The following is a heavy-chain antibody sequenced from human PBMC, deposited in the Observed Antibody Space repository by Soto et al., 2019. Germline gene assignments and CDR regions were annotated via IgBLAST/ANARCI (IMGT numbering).Heavy chain of an antibody. Sequence: GGSLRLSCAASGFTFSSYGMHWVRQAPGKGLEWVAVISYDGSNKYYADSVKGRFTISRDNSKNTLYLQMNSLRAEDTAVYYCAKSKLIAAAGRSHYYYGMDVWGQGTTVTVSS. CDR2: ISYDGSNK. D-gene: IGHD6-13*01. CDR1: GFTFSSYG. V-gene: IGHV3-30*18. CDR3: AKSKLIAAAGRSHYYYGMDV. J-gene: IGHJ6*02.